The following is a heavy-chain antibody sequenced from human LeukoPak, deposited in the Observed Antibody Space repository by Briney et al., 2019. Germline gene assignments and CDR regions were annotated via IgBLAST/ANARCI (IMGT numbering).Heavy chain of an antibody. CDR1: GGSFSGYY. D-gene: IGHD3-10*01. CDR3: ARCGRSGSYYKY. J-gene: IGHJ4*02. CDR2: INHSGST. Sequence: SETLSLTCAVYGGSFSGYYWSWIRQPPGKGLEWIGEINHSGSTNYNPSLKSRVTISVDTSKNQFSLKLSSVTAADTAVYYCARCGRSGSYYKYWGQGTLVTVSS. V-gene: IGHV4-34*01.